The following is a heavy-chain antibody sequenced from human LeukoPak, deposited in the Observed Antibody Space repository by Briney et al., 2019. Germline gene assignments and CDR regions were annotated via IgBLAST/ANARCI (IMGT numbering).Heavy chain of an antibody. D-gene: IGHD3-22*01. CDR2: ISGDGGST. J-gene: IGHJ5*02. CDR3: AKDSRYSYYYDSSGLPAA. Sequence: GRSLRLSCAASGFTFDDYAMHWVRQAPGKGLEWVSLISGDGGSTYYADSVKGRFTISRDNSKNSLYLQMNSLRTEDTALYYGAKDSRYSYYYDSSGLPAAWGQGTLVTVSS. V-gene: IGHV3-43*02. CDR1: GFTFDDYA.